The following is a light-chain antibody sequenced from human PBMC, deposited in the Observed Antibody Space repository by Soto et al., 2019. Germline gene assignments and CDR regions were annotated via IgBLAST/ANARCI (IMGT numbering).Light chain of an antibody. V-gene: IGKV3-20*01. Sequence: EIVLTQSPGTLSLSPGERATLSCRASQSLSNNIYLAWYQQKPGQAPRLLIYGASSRATGIPDRFSGSGSGTDFTLTISSLQPDDFATYYCQQYNTYSTFGQGTRLEI. CDR1: QSLSNNIY. J-gene: IGKJ5*01. CDR3: QQYNTYST. CDR2: GAS.